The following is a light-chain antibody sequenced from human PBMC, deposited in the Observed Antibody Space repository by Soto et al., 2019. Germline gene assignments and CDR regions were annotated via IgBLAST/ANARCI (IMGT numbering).Light chain of an antibody. CDR2: TND. J-gene: IGLJ3*02. CDR1: SXNIGSNN. V-gene: IGLV1-47*02. Sequence: QSALAQPPSVSGTPGQRVTISCSGASXNIGSNNVYWYQQLPGAAPKLLIYTNDQRPSGVPDRVSGSKSGTSASLAISDLRSEDEADYFCAAWDDSLRGVMFCGGTQLTVL. CDR3: AAWDDSLRGVM.